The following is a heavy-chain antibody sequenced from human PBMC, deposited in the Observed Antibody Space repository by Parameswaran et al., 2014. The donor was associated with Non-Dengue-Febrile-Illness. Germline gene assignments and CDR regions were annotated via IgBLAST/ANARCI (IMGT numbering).Heavy chain of an antibody. CDR2: IYPGDSDT. D-gene: IGHD1-26*01. Sequence: VRQMPGKGLEWMGIIYPGDSDTRYSPSFQGQVTISADKSISTAYLQWSSLKASDTAMYYCARQRRRPLVGAIAGNWFDPWGQGTLVTVSS. V-gene: IGHV5-51*01. J-gene: IGHJ5*02. CDR3: ARQRRRPLVGAIAGNWFDP.